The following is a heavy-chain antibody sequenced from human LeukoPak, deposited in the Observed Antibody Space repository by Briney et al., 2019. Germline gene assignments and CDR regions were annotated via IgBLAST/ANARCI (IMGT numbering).Heavy chain of an antibody. V-gene: IGHV4-61*08. D-gene: IGHD3-22*01. CDR2: IYSSGST. J-gene: IGHJ4*02. CDR1: GGSISSGDYY. Sequence: PSETLSLTCTVSGGSISSGDYYWSWIRQPPGKGLEWIGYIYSSGSTNYNPSLKSRVTMSVDTSKNQFSLKLNSVTAADTAVYYCARAHYYDWALIYWGQGTLVTVSS. CDR3: ARAHYYDWALIY.